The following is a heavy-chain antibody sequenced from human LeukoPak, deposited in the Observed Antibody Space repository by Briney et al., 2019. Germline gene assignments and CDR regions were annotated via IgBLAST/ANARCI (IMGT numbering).Heavy chain of an antibody. Sequence: GGSLRLSCAASGFTFSSYGMHWVRQAPGKGLEWVAVIWYDGSNKYYADSVKGRFTISRDNSKNTLYLQMNSLRAEDTAVYYCARDAGYSYGPPFDPWGQGTTVTVSS. D-gene: IGHD5-18*01. CDR3: ARDAGYSYGPPFDP. CDR2: IWYDGSNK. V-gene: IGHV3-33*01. CDR1: GFTFSSYG. J-gene: IGHJ5*02.